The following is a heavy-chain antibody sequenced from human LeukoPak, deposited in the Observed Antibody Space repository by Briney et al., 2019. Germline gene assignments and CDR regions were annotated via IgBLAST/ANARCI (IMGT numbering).Heavy chain of an antibody. CDR1: GGSISSFY. CDR3: ARHVVDTATHDAFDI. Sequence: SETLSLTCTVSGGSISSFYWSWIRQPAGKGLEWIGRIYTSGSTDYNPSLKSRVTISVDTSKNQFSLKLSSVTAADTAVYYCARHVVDTATHDAFDIWGQGTMVTVSS. CDR2: IYTSGST. V-gene: IGHV4-4*07. J-gene: IGHJ3*02. D-gene: IGHD5-18*01.